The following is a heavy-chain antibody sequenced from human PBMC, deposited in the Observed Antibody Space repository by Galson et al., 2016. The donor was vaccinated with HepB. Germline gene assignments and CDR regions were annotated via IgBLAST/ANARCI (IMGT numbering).Heavy chain of an antibody. CDR2: IYAADNT. V-gene: IGHV3-53*01. J-gene: IGHJ3*02. CDR3: AIVGGSTYGLRSDPLDI. CDR1: GFTVTHDY. D-gene: IGHD1-26*01. Sequence: SLRLSCATPGFTVTHDYMTWVRQAPGKGLEWVSLIYAADNTYYADSVKGRFTIPRDISKSTLFLQMNSLRAEDTAVYYCAIVGGSTYGLRSDPLDIWGQGTMVTVSS.